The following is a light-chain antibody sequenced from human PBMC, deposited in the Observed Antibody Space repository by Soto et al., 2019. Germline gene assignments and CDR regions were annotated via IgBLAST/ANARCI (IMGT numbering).Light chain of an antibody. V-gene: IGLV2-14*01. J-gene: IGLJ3*02. Sequence: QSALTQPASVSGSPGQSITISCTGTSSDVGGYNYVSWYQQHPGKAPKLMIYEVSNRPSGVSNRFSGSKSGNTASLGITGLQTGDEADYYCGTWDTSLSNWVFGGGTKLTVL. CDR1: SSDVGGYNY. CDR3: GTWDTSLSNWV. CDR2: EVS.